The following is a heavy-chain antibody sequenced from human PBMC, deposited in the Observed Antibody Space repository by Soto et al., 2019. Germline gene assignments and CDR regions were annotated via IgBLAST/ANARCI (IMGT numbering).Heavy chain of an antibody. CDR2: ISSSGGST. Sequence: EVQLLESGGGLVQPGGSLRLSCAASGFTFSSYPMSWVRQGPGKGLEWVSGISSSGGSTVYADSVKGRFTISRENFKNTLYLQMNSMRADDTAVYYCAKGWCDYWGQGTPVTVSS. J-gene: IGHJ4*02. CDR3: AKGWCDY. D-gene: IGHD2-8*02. CDR1: GFTFSSYP. V-gene: IGHV3-23*01.